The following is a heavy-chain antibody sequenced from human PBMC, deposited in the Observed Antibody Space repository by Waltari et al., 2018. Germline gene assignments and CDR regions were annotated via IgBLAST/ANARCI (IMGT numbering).Heavy chain of an antibody. CDR2: ISSNGGST. V-gene: IGHV3-64*01. D-gene: IGHD3-22*01. CDR1: GFTFSSYA. J-gene: IGHJ4*02. CDR3: ARDYYYDSSGPGAY. Sequence: EVQLVESGGGLVQPGGYLRLSCAASGFTFSSYAMHWVRPAPGKGLEYVSAISSNGGSTYYANSVKGRFTISRDNSKNTLYLQMGSLRAEDMAVYYCARDYYYDSSGPGAYWGQGTLVTVSS.